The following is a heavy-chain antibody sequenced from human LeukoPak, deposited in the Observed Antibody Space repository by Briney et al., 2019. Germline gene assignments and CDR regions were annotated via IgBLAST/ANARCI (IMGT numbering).Heavy chain of an antibody. CDR2: INHSGST. V-gene: IGHV4-34*01. CDR3: ARGSTSLGGFDP. J-gene: IGHJ5*02. Sequence: SETLSLTCAVYGGSFSGYYWSWIRQPPGKGLEWIGEINHSGSTNYNPSLKSRVTISVDTSKNQFSLKLSSVTAADTAVYYCARGSTSLGGFDPWGQGTLVTVSS. CDR1: GGSFSGYY. D-gene: IGHD2-2*01.